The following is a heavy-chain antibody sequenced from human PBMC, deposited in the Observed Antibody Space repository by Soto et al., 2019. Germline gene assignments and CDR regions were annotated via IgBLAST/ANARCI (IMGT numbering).Heavy chain of an antibody. D-gene: IGHD3-3*01. CDR2: IYYSGST. V-gene: IGHV4-39*01. CDR3: ARRPNTIFGVVPGWLDP. J-gene: IGHJ5*02. CDR1: GGSISSSSYY. Sequence: SETLSLTCTVSGGSISSSSYYWGWIRQPPGKGLEWIGSIYYSGSTYYNPSLKSRVTISVDTSKNQFSLKLSSVTAADTAVYYCARRPNTIFGVVPGWLDPWGQGTLVTVSS.